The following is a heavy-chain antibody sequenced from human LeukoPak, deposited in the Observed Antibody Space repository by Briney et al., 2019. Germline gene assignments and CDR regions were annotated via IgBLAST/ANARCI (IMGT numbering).Heavy chain of an antibody. V-gene: IGHV4-59*08. Sequence: SETLSLACTVSGGTISSYYWNWIRQPPGKGLEWIGYIHYSGSTKYNPSLKSRVTISVDTSKNQFSLKLSSVTAADTAVYYCARWYSSGWAFDYWGQGTLVTVSS. J-gene: IGHJ4*02. CDR2: IHYSGST. D-gene: IGHD6-19*01. CDR3: ARWYSSGWAFDY. CDR1: GGTISSYY.